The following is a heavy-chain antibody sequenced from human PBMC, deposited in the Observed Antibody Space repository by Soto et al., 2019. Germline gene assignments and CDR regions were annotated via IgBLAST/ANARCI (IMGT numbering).Heavy chain of an antibody. V-gene: IGHV3-33*01. CDR3: ARVIGNSYPDYYYYYGMDV. CDR1: GFTFSSYG. D-gene: IGHD2-21*01. J-gene: IGHJ6*02. Sequence: GGSLRLSCAASGFTFSSYGMHWVRQAPGKGLEWVAVIWYDGSNKYYADSVKGRFTISRDNSKNTLYLQMNSLRAEDTAVYYCARVIGNSYPDYYYYYGMDVWGQGTTVTVSS. CDR2: IWYDGSNK.